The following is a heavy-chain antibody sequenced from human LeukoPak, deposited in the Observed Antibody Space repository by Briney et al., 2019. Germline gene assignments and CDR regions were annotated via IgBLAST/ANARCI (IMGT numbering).Heavy chain of an antibody. J-gene: IGHJ4*02. CDR3: ARDAGGPSDY. V-gene: IGHV3-21*01. CDR1: GFALSSYT. Sequence: PGGSLRLSCAASGFALSSYTMKWVRQAPGKGPDWVSSITSSSTYIDYADSVKGRFTISRDNAKNSLYLEMNSLRAEDTAVYYCARDAGGPSDYWGQGTLVTVSS. CDR2: ITSSSTYI. D-gene: IGHD3-10*01.